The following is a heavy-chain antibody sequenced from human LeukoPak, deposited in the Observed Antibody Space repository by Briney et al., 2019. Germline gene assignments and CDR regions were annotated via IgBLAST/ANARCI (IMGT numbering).Heavy chain of an antibody. CDR3: ARAKGTSPQLTFDY. J-gene: IGHJ4*02. CDR2: IYYSGST. D-gene: IGHD1-1*01. V-gene: IGHV4-30-4*08. Sequence: TSQTLSLTCTVSGGSISSGDYYWSWIRQPPGKGLEWIGYIYYSGSTYYNPSLKSRVTISVDTSKNQFSLKLSSVTAADTAVYYCARAKGTSPQLTFDYWGQGTLVTVSS. CDR1: GGSISSGDYY.